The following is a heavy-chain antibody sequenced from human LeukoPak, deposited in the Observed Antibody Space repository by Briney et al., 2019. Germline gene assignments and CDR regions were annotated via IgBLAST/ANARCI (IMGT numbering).Heavy chain of an antibody. CDR1: GDSISSGSYY. Sequence: SETLSLTCTVSGDSISSGSYYWSWIRQPAGKGLEWIGRIYTSGSTNYNPSLKSRVTISVDTSKNQFSLNLNSVTAADTAVYFCARDEGSAYPFDYWGQGTLVTVSS. CDR2: IYTSGST. V-gene: IGHV4-61*02. J-gene: IGHJ4*02. D-gene: IGHD3-22*01. CDR3: ARDEGSAYPFDY.